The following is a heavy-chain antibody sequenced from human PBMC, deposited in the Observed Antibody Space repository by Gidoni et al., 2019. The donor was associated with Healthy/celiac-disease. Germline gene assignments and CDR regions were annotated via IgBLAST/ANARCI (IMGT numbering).Heavy chain of an antibody. Sequence: QVQLVESGGGVAQPGRSLRLSCAASGFTFSSYGMHWFRQAPGKGREWVAVKWYDVSNKYYADSVKGRFTISRDNSKTTLYLQMNSLRAEDTAVYYCASGLAVDGQPFDYWGQGTLVTVSS. J-gene: IGHJ4*02. CDR3: ASGLAVDGQPFDY. D-gene: IGHD6-19*01. CDR1: GFTFSSYG. V-gene: IGHV3-33*01. CDR2: KWYDVSNK.